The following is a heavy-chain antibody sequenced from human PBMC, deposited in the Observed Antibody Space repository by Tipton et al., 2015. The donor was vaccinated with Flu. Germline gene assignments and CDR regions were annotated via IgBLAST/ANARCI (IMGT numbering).Heavy chain of an antibody. V-gene: IGHV4-4*07. Sequence: TLSLTCTVSGGSISSHYWSWIRQPAGKGLEWIGRFYTSGTTNYNPSPKSRLTMSVDTSKNQFSLKLSSVTAADTAVYYRARSDFWSGSAKAFDIWGQGTMVTVSS. D-gene: IGHD3-3*01. CDR1: GGSISSHY. CDR3: ARSDFWSGSAKAFDI. J-gene: IGHJ3*02. CDR2: FYTSGTT.